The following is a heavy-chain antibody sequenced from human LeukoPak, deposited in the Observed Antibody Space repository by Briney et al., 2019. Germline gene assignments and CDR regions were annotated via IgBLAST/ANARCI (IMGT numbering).Heavy chain of an antibody. V-gene: IGHV1-2*02. CDR2: INPNSGDT. D-gene: IGHD1-1*01. Sequence: ASVKVSCKASPYIFTGYYIHWVRQAPGQGLEWMGWINPNSGDTNYAQKFQGRVTMTRDTSISTAYMELSRLRSDDTAVYYCEIGSSGTTAPFDYWGQGTLVTVSS. J-gene: IGHJ4*02. CDR3: EIGSSGTTAPFDY. CDR1: PYIFTGYY.